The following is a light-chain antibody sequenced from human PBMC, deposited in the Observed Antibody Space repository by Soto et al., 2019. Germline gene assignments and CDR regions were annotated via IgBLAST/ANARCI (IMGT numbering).Light chain of an antibody. V-gene: IGKV3-20*01. CDR2: GAS. CDR1: QTVNNNY. J-gene: IGKJ3*01. CDR3: QQYGTSPFT. Sequence: EIVLTQSPGTLSLSPGERATLSCRASQTVNNNYLTWYQHTPGQAPRLLIYGASSRATDIPDKFSTSGSGTDFTLNISRLEPEDFEVYYCQQYGTSPFTFGPGTKVDI.